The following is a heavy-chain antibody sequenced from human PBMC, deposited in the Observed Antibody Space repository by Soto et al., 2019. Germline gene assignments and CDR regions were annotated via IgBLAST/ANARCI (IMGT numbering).Heavy chain of an antibody. V-gene: IGHV4-59*08. CDR1: GGSISSYY. Sequence: PSETLSLTCTVSGGSISSYYWSWIRQPPGKGLEWIGYIYYGGSTNYNPSLKSRVTISVDTSKNQFSLKLSSVTAADTAVYYCARQLWFGEYNWFDPWGQGTLVTVSS. D-gene: IGHD3-10*01. CDR3: ARQLWFGEYNWFDP. J-gene: IGHJ5*02. CDR2: IYYGGST.